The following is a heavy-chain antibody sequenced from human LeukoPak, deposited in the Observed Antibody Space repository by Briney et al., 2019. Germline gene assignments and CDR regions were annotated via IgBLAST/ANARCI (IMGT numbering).Heavy chain of an antibody. CDR3: AIRRLYYYGSSGYPDE. D-gene: IGHD3-22*01. CDR2: INPNSGGT. Sequence: ASVKVSCKVSGYTLTELSMYWVRQAPGQGLEWMGWINPNSGGTNYAQKFQGRVTMTKDTSISTAYMELSRLRSDDTAVYYCAIRRLYYYGSSGYPDEWGQGALVTVSS. V-gene: IGHV1-2*02. CDR1: GYTLTELS. J-gene: IGHJ4*02.